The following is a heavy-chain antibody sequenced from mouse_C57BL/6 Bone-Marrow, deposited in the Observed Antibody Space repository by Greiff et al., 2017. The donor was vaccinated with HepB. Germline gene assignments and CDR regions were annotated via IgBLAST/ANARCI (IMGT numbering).Heavy chain of an antibody. D-gene: IGHD2-4*01. CDR1: GYTFTSYW. Sequence: QVQGVESGAELVKPGASVRLSCKASGYTFTSYWMHWVKQRPGRGLEWIGRIDPNSGGTKYNEKFKSKATLTVDKPSSTAYMQLSSLTSEDSAVYYCANSIYYDYDGYAMDYWGQGTSVTVSS. CDR3: ANSIYYDYDGYAMDY. CDR2: IDPNSGGT. J-gene: IGHJ4*01. V-gene: IGHV1-72*01.